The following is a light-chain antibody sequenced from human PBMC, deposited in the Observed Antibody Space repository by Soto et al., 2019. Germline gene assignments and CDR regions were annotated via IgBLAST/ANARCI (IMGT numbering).Light chain of an antibody. CDR1: QSVSNSY. Sequence: EIVLTQSPGTLSLSPGERATLSCRASQSVSNSYLAWYQQNPGRAPRLLIYGASSRATGIPDRFSGSGSGTDFILTISRLEREDFAVYYCQQYGSSPWTFGQGTKVEIK. CDR2: GAS. V-gene: IGKV3-20*01. J-gene: IGKJ1*01. CDR3: QQYGSSPWT.